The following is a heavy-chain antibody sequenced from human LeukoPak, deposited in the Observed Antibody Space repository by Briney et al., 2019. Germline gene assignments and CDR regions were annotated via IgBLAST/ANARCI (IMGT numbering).Heavy chain of an antibody. V-gene: IGHV1-2*02. D-gene: IGHD3-10*01. J-gene: IGHJ3*02. CDR1: GYSFTACS. Sequence: ASVKVSCKGSGYSFTACSMHWVRQAPGQGLEWMGWINPNNGGTKYAQKFQGGVAMTRDTTITTAYMEVSRLRSADTAVYYCARDLDYYGSGSFFNIWGQGTMVTVSS. CDR2: INPNNGGT. CDR3: ARDLDYYGSGSFFNI.